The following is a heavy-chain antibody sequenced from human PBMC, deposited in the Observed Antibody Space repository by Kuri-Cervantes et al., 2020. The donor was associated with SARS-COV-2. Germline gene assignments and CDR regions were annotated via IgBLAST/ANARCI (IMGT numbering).Heavy chain of an antibody. J-gene: IGHJ6*02. Sequence: ESLKISCTVSGGSISSYYWSWIRQPAGKGLEWIGRIYTSGSTNYNPSLKSRVTMSVDTSKNQFSLKLSSVTAADTAVYYCARDGGGHYYDSSGYYHYYYYGMDVWGQGTTVTVSS. D-gene: IGHD3-22*01. CDR3: ARDGGGHYYDSSGYYHYYYYGMDV. CDR1: GGSISSYY. V-gene: IGHV4-4*07. CDR2: IYTSGST.